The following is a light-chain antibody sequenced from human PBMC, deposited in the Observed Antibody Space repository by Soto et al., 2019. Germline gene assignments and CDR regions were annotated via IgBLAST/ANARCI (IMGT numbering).Light chain of an antibody. CDR3: QQYGSSPWT. V-gene: IGKV3-20*01. CDR2: GSS. J-gene: IGKJ1*01. Sequence: PGERGTLSCRASESVTTYLAWYQQKPGQAPRLLIYGSSSRATGIPDRFSGSGSGTDFTLTISRLEPEDFAVYYCQQYGSSPWTFGQGTKVDIK. CDR1: ESVTTY.